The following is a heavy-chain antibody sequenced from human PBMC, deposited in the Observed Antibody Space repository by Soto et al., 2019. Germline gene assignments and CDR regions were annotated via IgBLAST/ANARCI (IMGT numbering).Heavy chain of an antibody. CDR3: ARLYGYCIRNSCHGHYAMDV. D-gene: IGHD2-2*01. V-gene: IGHV4-28*01. CDR1: GYSISSSNW. Sequence: PSETLSLTCAVSGYSISSSNWWGWIRQPPGKGLEWIGYIYYSGTTYYNPSLKSRVTMSVDTSKNQFSLKLTSVTAADTAVYYWARLYGYCIRNSCHGHYAMDVWGQGTTVTVSS. CDR2: IYYSGTT. J-gene: IGHJ6*02.